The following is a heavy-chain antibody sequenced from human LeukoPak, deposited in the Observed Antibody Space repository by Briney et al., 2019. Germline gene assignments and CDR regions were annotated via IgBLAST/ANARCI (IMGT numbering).Heavy chain of an antibody. CDR2: IYYSGST. Sequence: PSETLSLTCTVSGGSISSGDYYWSWIRQPPGKGLEWIGYIYYSGSTYYNPSLKSRVTISVDTSKNQFSLKLSSVTAADTAVYYCARVYYYDNSGYGKDYFDYWGREPWSPSPQ. D-gene: IGHD3-22*01. CDR3: ARVYYYDNSGYGKDYFDY. V-gene: IGHV4-30-4*01. CDR1: GGSISSGDYY. J-gene: IGHJ4*02.